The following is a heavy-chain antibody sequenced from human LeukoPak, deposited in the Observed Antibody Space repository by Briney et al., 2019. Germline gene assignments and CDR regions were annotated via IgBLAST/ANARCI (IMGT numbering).Heavy chain of an antibody. CDR1: GFTFSSYG. CDR2: IRYDGSNK. V-gene: IGHV3-30*02. D-gene: IGHD2-2*01. CDR3: APLAYRSCTSCNH. J-gene: IGHJ4*02. Sequence: GGSLRLSCAASGFTFSSYGMHWVRQAPGKGLEWVAFIRYDGSNKYYADSVKGRFTISRDNSKNTLYLQMNSLRAEDTAVYYCAPLAYRSCTSCNHWGQGTLVTVFS.